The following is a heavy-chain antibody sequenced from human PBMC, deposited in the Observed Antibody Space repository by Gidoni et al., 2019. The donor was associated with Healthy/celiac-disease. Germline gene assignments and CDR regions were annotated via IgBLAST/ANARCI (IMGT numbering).Heavy chain of an antibody. J-gene: IGHJ3*02. V-gene: IGHV1-69*01. Sequence: QVQLVQSGAEVKKPGSSVKVSCKASGGTFSSYAISWVRQAPGQGLEWMGGIIPIFGTANYAQKFQGRVTITADESTSTAYMELSSLRSEDTAVYYCARDRLVYYYDSSGPESPNAFDIWGQGTMVTVSS. CDR3: ARDRLVYYYDSSGPESPNAFDI. CDR1: GGTFSSYA. D-gene: IGHD3-22*01. CDR2: IIPIFGTA.